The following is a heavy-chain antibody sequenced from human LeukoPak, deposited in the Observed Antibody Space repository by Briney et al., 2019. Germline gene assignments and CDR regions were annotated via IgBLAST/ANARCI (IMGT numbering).Heavy chain of an antibody. CDR2: IKQDGSEK. V-gene: IGHV3-7*01. D-gene: IGHD1-26*01. J-gene: IGHJ4*02. Sequence: GGSLRLSCAASGFTFSSYWMSWVRQAPGKGLEWVANIKQDGSEKYYVDSVKGRFTISRDNAKNSLYLQMNSLRAEDTAVYYCAREIVGAIKSYFDYWGQGTLVTASS. CDR1: GFTFSSYW. CDR3: AREIVGAIKSYFDY.